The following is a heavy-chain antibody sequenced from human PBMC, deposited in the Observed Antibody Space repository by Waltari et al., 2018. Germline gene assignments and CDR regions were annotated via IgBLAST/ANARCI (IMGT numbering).Heavy chain of an antibody. V-gene: IGHV4-38-2*01. Sequence: QVQLQESGPGLVKPSETLSLTCGVSGYSITSAYWWAWFRQPPGTGLAWIAGIHYTGGTQYAPSLKSRVTISADKSKNEVSLRLTSVTAADTAVYYCAGHEWGLPGFWGQGTLVTVSS. J-gene: IGHJ4*02. CDR3: AGHEWGLPGF. CDR1: GYSITSAYW. CDR2: IHYTGGT. D-gene: IGHD1-26*01.